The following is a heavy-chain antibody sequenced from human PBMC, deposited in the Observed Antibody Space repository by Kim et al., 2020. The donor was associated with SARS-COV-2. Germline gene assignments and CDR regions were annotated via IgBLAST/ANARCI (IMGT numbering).Heavy chain of an antibody. CDR2: INPSGGST. Sequence: ASVKVSCKASGYTFTSYYMHWVRQAPGQGLEWMGIINPSGGSTSYAQKFQGRVTMTRDTSTSTVYMELSSLRSEDTAVYYCARDHRKSVHVSSGWYSWWFQYGMDVWGQGTTVTVSS. CDR1: GYTFTSYY. D-gene: IGHD6-19*01. CDR3: ARDHRKSVHVSSGWYSWWFQYGMDV. V-gene: IGHV1-46*01. J-gene: IGHJ6*02.